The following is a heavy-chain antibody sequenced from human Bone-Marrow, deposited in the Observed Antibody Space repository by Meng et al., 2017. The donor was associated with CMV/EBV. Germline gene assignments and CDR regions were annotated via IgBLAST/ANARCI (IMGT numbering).Heavy chain of an antibody. V-gene: IGHV3-53*01. CDR1: GFTVSSNY. CDR2: IYSGGST. Sequence: GESLKISCAASGFTVSSNYMSWVRQAPGKGLEWVSVIYSGGSTYYADSVKGRFTIPRDNSKNTLYLQMNSLRAEDTAVYYCARDRQTYYYDSSGYPVYYYYGMDVWGQGTTVTVSS. J-gene: IGHJ6*02. D-gene: IGHD3-22*01. CDR3: ARDRQTYYYDSSGYPVYYYYGMDV.